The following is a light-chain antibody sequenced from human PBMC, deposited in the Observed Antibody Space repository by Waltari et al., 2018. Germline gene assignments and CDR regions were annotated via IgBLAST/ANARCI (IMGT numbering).Light chain of an antibody. CDR2: DAS. V-gene: IGKV3-11*01. J-gene: IGKJ2*01. CDR1: QSVSSY. Sequence: DIVLTQSPATLSLSLGERATLSCRASQSVSSYLAWYQLKPGQATRLLIYDASNRATGIPARFSGSGSGTDFTLTISSLEPEDFAVYYCQQRSKWYTFGQGTKLEIK. CDR3: QQRSKWYT.